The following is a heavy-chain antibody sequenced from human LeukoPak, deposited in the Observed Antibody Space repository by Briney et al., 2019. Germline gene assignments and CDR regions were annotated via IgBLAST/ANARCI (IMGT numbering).Heavy chain of an antibody. Sequence: GASLRLSCAASGFTFSSYSMNWVRQAPGKGLEWVSSISTSSSYIYSADAVKGRFTISRDNAKSSLYLQMNSLRAEDTAVYYCVRDTFSPDAFDIWGQGTMVTVSS. CDR1: GFTFSSYS. CDR2: ISTSSSYI. V-gene: IGHV3-21*01. CDR3: VRDTFSPDAFDI. D-gene: IGHD3-16*01. J-gene: IGHJ3*02.